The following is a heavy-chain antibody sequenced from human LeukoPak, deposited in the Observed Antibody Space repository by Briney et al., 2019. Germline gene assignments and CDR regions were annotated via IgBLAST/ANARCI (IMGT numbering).Heavy chain of an antibody. D-gene: IGHD3-22*01. Sequence: ASVKVSCKASGYTFTSYTMHWVRQAPGQRLEWMGWINADNHNTKYSQKFQGRVTITGDTSASTAYLELSSLRSEDSAVYYCARPPYPYYYDSSGYYYGEDFQHWGQGTLVTVSS. CDR3: ARPPYPYYYDSSGYYYGEDFQH. CDR1: GYTFTSYT. J-gene: IGHJ1*01. CDR2: INADNHNT. V-gene: IGHV1-3*01.